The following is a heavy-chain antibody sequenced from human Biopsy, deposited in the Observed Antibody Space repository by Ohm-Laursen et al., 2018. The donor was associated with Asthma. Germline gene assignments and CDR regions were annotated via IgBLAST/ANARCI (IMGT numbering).Heavy chain of an antibody. CDR3: ARGPNYHGSGRAPIGMDV. V-gene: IGHV4-61*01. CDR2: IYYTGGD. J-gene: IGHJ6*02. CDR1: GGSVSTGSYY. D-gene: IGHD3-10*01. Sequence: SDTLSLTCPVSGGSVSTGSYYWSWIRQPPGKGLEWLGYIYYTGGDNYNPSHKSRVTISVDTSKNQFFLRLNSVTAADTAVYYCARGPNYHGSGRAPIGMDVWGQGTTVTVSS.